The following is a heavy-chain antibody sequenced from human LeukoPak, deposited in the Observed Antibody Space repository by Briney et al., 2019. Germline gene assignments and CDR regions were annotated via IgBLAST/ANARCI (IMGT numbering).Heavy chain of an antibody. CDR2: ISYDGSNK. Sequence: GRSLRLSCAASGFTFSSYGTHWVRQALGKGLEWVAVISYDGSNKYYADSVKGRFTISRDNSKNTLYLQMNSLRAEDTAVYYCAKAQRITMVRGVIGLYYYYGMDVWGKGTTVTVSS. D-gene: IGHD3-10*01. CDR1: GFTFSSYG. CDR3: AKAQRITMVRGVIGLYYYYGMDV. J-gene: IGHJ6*04. V-gene: IGHV3-30*18.